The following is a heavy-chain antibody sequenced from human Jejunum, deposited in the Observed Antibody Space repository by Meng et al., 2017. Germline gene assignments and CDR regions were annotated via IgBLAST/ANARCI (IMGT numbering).Heavy chain of an antibody. CDR1: GFTVSQNY. Sequence: GESLKISCEASGFTVSQNYMTWVRQAPGKGLEWVSVIYTGGDAYYADSVKGRFTFSRDNSRNMVYLQLNSLRPEDTAVYYCARSAYSWGQGTLVTVSS. CDR3: ARSAYS. V-gene: IGHV3-66*02. J-gene: IGHJ4*02. CDR2: IYTGGDA.